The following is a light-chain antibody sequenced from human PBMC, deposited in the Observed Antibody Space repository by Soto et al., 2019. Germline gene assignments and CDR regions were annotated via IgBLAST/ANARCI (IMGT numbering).Light chain of an antibody. Sequence: DIQMTQSPSTLSGSVGDRVTITCRASQTISSWLAWYQQKPGKAPKLLIYKASTLKSGVPSRFSGSGFGTEFTLTVSSLQPEDFATYYCQQVSRYPYTFGQGTKLEIK. CDR2: KAS. CDR1: QTISSW. V-gene: IGKV1-5*03. CDR3: QQVSRYPYT. J-gene: IGKJ2*01.